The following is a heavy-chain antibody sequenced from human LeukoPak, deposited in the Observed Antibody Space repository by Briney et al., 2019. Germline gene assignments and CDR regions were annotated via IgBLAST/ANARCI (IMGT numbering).Heavy chain of an antibody. Sequence: GGSLRLSCAASGFTFSSYSMNWVRQAPGKGLEWLSYISGSGSTIYYADSVKGRFTISRDNAKNSLSLQMNSLRADDTAVYYCATYLVRTLDYWGQGTLVTVSS. CDR3: ATYLVRTLDY. D-gene: IGHD1-14*01. V-gene: IGHV3-48*04. CDR1: GFTFSSYS. J-gene: IGHJ4*02. CDR2: ISGSGSTI.